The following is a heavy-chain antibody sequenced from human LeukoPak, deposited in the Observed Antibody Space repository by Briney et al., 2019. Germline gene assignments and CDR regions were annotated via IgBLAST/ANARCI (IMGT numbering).Heavy chain of an antibody. J-gene: IGHJ4*02. V-gene: IGHV4-39*07. CDR3: ARVGSSG. Sequence: PSETLSLTCTVSGGSISSSSYYWGWIRQPPGKGLEWIGSIYYSGSTYYNPSLKSRVTISVDTSKNQFSLKLSSVTAADTAVYYCARVGSSGWGQGTLVTVSS. CDR2: IYYSGST. D-gene: IGHD6-19*01. CDR1: GGSISSSSYY.